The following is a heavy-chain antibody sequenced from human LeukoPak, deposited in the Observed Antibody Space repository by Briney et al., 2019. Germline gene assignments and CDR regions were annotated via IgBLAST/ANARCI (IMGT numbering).Heavy chain of an antibody. J-gene: IGHJ4*02. CDR1: GFTFGSYA. CDR2: ISGSGGST. D-gene: IGHD2-15*01. CDR3: AKDPEGYCSGGSCYEGFDY. Sequence: GGSLRLSCAASGFTFGSYAMSWVRQAPGKGLEWVSAISGSGGSTYYADSVKGRFTISRDNSKNTLYLQMNSLRAEDTAVYYCAKDPEGYCSGGSCYEGFDYWGQGTLVTVSS. V-gene: IGHV3-23*01.